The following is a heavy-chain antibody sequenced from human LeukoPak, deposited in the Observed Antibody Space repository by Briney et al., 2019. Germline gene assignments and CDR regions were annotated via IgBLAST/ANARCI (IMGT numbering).Heavy chain of an antibody. CDR3: ARDCSSTSCLSYYYYGMDV. D-gene: IGHD2-2*01. CDR1: GFTFSGYE. CDR2: ISSSGSTI. J-gene: IGHJ6*02. V-gene: IGHV3-48*03. Sequence: GGSLRLSCAASGFTFSGYEMNWVRQAPGKGLEWVSYISSSGSTIYYADSVKGRFTISRDNAKNSLYLQMNSLRAEDTAVYYCARDCSSTSCLSYYYYGMDVWGQGTTVTVSS.